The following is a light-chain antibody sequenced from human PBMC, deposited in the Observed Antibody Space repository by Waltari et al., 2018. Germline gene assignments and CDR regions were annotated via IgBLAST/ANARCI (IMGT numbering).Light chain of an antibody. Sequence: QSVLTQPPSVSAAPGQRVTISCSGGRSNIGTNYLSWYRQFPGTAPKLLIYENTERPSGIPGRFSGSKSGTSATLDITGLQAGDEADYYCGTWDSSLSGAVFGGGTHLTVL. V-gene: IGLV1-51*02. CDR2: ENT. J-gene: IGLJ7*01. CDR1: RSNIGTNY. CDR3: GTWDSSLSGAV.